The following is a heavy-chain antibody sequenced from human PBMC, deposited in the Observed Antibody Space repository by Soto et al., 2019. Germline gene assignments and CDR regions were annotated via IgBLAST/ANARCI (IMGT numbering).Heavy chain of an antibody. V-gene: IGHV4-30-4*01. CDR3: AGGNYYYYGMDV. CDR2: IYYSGST. Sequence: QVQLQESGPGLVKPSQTLSLTCTVSGGSISSGDYYWRWIRQPPGKGLEWIGYIYYSGSTYYNPSLQSRVTISLDASKNQFSLKLSSVTAAYKAVYYCAGGNYYYYGMDVWGQGTTVTVSS. D-gene: IGHD1-26*01. CDR1: GGSISSGDYY. J-gene: IGHJ6*02.